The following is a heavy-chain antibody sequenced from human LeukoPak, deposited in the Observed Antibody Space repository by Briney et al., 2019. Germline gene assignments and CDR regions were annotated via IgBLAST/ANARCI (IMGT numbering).Heavy chain of an antibody. J-gene: IGHJ4*02. Sequence: SETLSLTCTVSGGSISSYYWSWIRQPPGKGLEWIGYIYYGGSTNYNPSLKSRVTISVDTSKNQFSLKLSSVTAADTAVYYCARGRRRDGYKRFDYWGQGTLVTVSS. V-gene: IGHV4-59*01. CDR1: GGSISSYY. CDR3: ARGRRRDGYKRFDY. D-gene: IGHD5-24*01. CDR2: IYYGGST.